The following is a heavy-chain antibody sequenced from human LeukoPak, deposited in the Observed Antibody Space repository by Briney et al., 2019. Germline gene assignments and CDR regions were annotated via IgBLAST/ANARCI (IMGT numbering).Heavy chain of an antibody. CDR1: GLTFSSYA. CDR3: AKVGHSSSWYYGY. Sequence: GGSLRLSCAASGLTFSSYAMSWVRQAPGKGLEWVSAISGSGGSTYYADSVKGRFTISRDNSKNTLYLQMNSLRAEDAAVYYCAKVGHSSSWYYGYWGQGTLVTASS. CDR2: ISGSGGST. V-gene: IGHV3-23*01. D-gene: IGHD6-13*01. J-gene: IGHJ4*02.